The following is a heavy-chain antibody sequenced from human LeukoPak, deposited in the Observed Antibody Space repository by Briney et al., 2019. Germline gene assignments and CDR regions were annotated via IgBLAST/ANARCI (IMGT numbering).Heavy chain of an antibody. CDR1: GFTFSSYA. V-gene: IGHV3-23*01. D-gene: IGHD3-10*01. J-gene: IGHJ4*02. Sequence: GGSLRLSCAASGFTFSSYAMSWVRQAPGKGLEWVSAISGSGGSTYYADSVKGRFTISRDNSKNTLYLQMNSLRAEDTALYNGAKTRRTYGSGSYYLGYYFDYWGQGTLVTVSS. CDR3: AKTRRTYGSGSYYLGYYFDY. CDR2: ISGSGGST.